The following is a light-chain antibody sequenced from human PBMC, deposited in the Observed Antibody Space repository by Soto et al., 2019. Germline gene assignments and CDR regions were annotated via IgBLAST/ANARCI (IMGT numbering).Light chain of an antibody. CDR1: SSDVGGYNY. CDR3: SSFAGGGNPVL. V-gene: IGLV2-8*01. Sequence: QSVLTQPPSASGSLGQSVTISCTGTSSDVGGYNYVSWHQQHPGKAPKVMIYEVTKRPPGVPDRFSGSKSGNTASLTVSGLQAEDEADYYCSSFAGGGNPVLLGGGTKLTGL. J-gene: IGLJ2*01. CDR2: EVT.